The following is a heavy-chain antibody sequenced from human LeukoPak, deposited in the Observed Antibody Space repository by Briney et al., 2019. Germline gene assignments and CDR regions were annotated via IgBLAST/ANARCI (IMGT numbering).Heavy chain of an antibody. D-gene: IGHD3-22*01. CDR2: ISSSGSTI. J-gene: IGHJ4*02. CDR1: GFTFSSYE. CDR3: AKASAMIVVVSKHFDY. Sequence: GGSLRLSCAASGFTFSSYEMNWVRQAPGKGLEWVSYISSSGSTIYYADSVKGRFTISRDNSKNTLYLQMNSLRAEDTAVYYCAKASAMIVVVSKHFDYWGQGTLVTVSS. V-gene: IGHV3-48*03.